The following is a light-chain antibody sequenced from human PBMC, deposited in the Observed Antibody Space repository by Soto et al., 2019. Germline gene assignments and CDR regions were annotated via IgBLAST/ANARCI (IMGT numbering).Light chain of an antibody. Sequence: DIQMTQSPSTLSASVGDRVTITCRASQSITTYVTWYQQKLGQAPTLLIYAASSLQSEVPSRFSGSGSGTDFTLTSSSLQHEEFATYFCQQCYSSPRTFGQGTKVEI. CDR3: QQCYSSPRT. CDR2: AAS. CDR1: QSITTY. J-gene: IGKJ1*01. V-gene: IGKV1-39*01.